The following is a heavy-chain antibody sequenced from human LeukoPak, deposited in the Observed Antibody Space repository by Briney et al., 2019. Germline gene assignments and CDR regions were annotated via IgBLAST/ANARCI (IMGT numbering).Heavy chain of an antibody. CDR3: ARHRAYCGGDCHPGWFDP. Sequence: KRGESLKISCKGSGYSFTSYWIGWVRQMPGKGLEWMGIIYPGDSDTRYSPSFQGQVTISADKSISTAYLQWSSLKASDTAMYYCARHRAYCGGDCHPGWFDPWGQGTLVTVSS. J-gene: IGHJ5*02. D-gene: IGHD2-21*02. V-gene: IGHV5-51*01. CDR2: IYPGDSDT. CDR1: GYSFTSYW.